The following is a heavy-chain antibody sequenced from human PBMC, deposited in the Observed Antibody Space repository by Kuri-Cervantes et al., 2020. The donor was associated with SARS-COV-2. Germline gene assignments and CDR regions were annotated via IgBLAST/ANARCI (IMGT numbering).Heavy chain of an antibody. CDR1: GFTFSSYW. D-gene: IGHD1-26*01. J-gene: IGHJ6*01. Sequence: GESLQISCAASGFTFSSYWIHFVRQAPGKGLVWVSRINSDGSSTSYADSVKGRFTISRDNAKNTLYLQMNSLRAEDTAVYYCAKVPQGGSLDGMDVWGRGTLVTVSS. CDR2: INSDGSST. CDR3: AKVPQGGSLDGMDV. V-gene: IGHV3-74*01.